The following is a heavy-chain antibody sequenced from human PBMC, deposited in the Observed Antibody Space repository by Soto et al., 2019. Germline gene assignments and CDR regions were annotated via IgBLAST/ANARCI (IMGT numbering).Heavy chain of an antibody. V-gene: IGHV3-23*01. Sequence: EVQLLESGGGLVHRGGSLRLSCAASGFTFSSYAMSWVRQAPGKGLEWVSAISGSGGTTYYADSVKGRFTFSRDNSKNTLYLQMNRLRAEDTAVYYCAKTANGWFSAFDIWGQGTMVTVSS. CDR1: GFTFSSYA. CDR3: AKTANGWFSAFDI. CDR2: ISGSGGTT. J-gene: IGHJ3*02. D-gene: IGHD6-19*01.